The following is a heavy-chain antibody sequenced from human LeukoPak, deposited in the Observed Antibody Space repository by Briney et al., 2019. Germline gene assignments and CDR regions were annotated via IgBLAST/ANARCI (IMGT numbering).Heavy chain of an antibody. V-gene: IGHV3-21*01. CDR3: ASRCSGSSCYSVY. Sequence: KSGGSLRLSCAASGFTFSSYSMNWVRQAPGKGLEWVSSISSSSSYIYYADSVKGRFTISRDNAKNSLYLQMNSLRAEDAAVYYCASRCSGSSCYSVYCGLGTLVTVSS. CDR1: GFTFSSYS. CDR2: ISSSSSYI. D-gene: IGHD2-15*01. J-gene: IGHJ4*02.